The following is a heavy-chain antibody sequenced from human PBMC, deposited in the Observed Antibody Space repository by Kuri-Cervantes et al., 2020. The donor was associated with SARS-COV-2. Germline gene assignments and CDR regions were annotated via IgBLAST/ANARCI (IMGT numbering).Heavy chain of an antibody. D-gene: IGHD1-26*01. J-gene: IGHJ4*02. CDR1: GGSFSNYA. Sequence: SVKVSCKASGGSFSNYAISWVRQAPGQGLEWMGGIIPIFRRVNYAQKFQGRVTITADESTSTAYMELSSLRAEDTAVYYCARDHPWWELPLYWGQGTLVTVSS. CDR2: IIPIFRRV. V-gene: IGHV1-69*13. CDR3: ARDHPWWELPLY.